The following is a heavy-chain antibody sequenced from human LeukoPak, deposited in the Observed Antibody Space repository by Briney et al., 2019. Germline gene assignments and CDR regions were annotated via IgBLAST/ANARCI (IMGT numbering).Heavy chain of an antibody. CDR2: ISANSGST. D-gene: IGHD2/OR15-2a*01. CDR3: ARDVMCAFDY. V-gene: IGHV1-18*01. J-gene: IGHJ4*02. Sequence: ASVKVSCKASGYTFPINGISWVRQAPGQGLEWMGWISANSGSTQYAQKFQGRITMTRGTSTSTAYMELGSLRSDDTAPYYCARDVMCAFDYWGQGTLVTVSS. CDR1: GYTFPING.